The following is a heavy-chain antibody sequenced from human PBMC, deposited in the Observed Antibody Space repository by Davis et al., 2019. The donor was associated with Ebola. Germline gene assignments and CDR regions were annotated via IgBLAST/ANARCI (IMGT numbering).Heavy chain of an antibody. Sequence: MPSETLSLTCAVSGGSISSSSYYWGWIRQPPGKGLEWIGSLYYTGSTYYNPSLKSRVTTSVDTSKNQFSLKLNSVTAADTATYYCARDAEYTSVFHRFFDVWGRGTLVTVSS. D-gene: IGHD6-19*01. CDR2: LYYTGST. V-gene: IGHV4-39*07. CDR3: ARDAEYTSVFHRFFDV. CDR1: GGSISSSSYY. J-gene: IGHJ2*01.